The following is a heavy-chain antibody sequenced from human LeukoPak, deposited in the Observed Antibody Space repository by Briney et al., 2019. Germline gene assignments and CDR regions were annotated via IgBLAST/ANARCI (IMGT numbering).Heavy chain of an antibody. Sequence: ASVKVSCKASGYTFTGYYMHWVRQAPGQGLEWVGWINPNSGGSNYSQSFQGRVTMTRDTSISTAYMELSRLRSDDTALYYCARDLVRMGTAAAGTGFDYWGQGTLVTVSS. CDR3: ARDLVRMGTAAAGTGFDY. J-gene: IGHJ4*01. CDR2: INPNSGGS. D-gene: IGHD6-13*01. V-gene: IGHV1-2*02. CDR1: GYTFTGYY.